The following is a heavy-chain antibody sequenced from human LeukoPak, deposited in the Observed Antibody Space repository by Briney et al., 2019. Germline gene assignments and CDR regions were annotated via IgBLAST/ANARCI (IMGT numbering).Heavy chain of an antibody. V-gene: IGHV3-48*04. D-gene: IGHD4-23*01. J-gene: IGHJ4*02. Sequence: GGSLRLSCAASGFTFSSYWMNWVRQAPGKGLEWVSYISSSGSTIHYADSVKGRFTISRDNAKNSLYLQMNSLRAEDTAVYYCATDYGANSGGFDYWGQGTLVTVSS. CDR2: ISSSGSTI. CDR3: ATDYGANSGGFDY. CDR1: GFTFSSYW.